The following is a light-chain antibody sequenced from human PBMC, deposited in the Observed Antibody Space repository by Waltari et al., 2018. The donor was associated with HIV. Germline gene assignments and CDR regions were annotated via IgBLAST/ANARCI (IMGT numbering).Light chain of an antibody. Sequence: DIQMTQSPSSLSASVGDRVTITCRASQSVSTYLNWYQYQPGKAPKLLIYAASSLQSGVPSRFSGSGSGTDFTLTISSLQRDDSATYYCQESHSSSLTFGGGTGVEI. V-gene: IGKV1-39*01. CDR1: QSVSTY. CDR2: AAS. J-gene: IGKJ4*01. CDR3: QESHSSSLT.